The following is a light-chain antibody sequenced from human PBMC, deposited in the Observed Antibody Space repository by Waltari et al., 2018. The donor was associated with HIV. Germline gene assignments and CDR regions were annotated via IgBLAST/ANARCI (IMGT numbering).Light chain of an antibody. CDR2: GNT. J-gene: IGLJ3*02. V-gene: IGLV1-40*01. CDR1: SSNLGAGYD. CDR3: QSYDISLSGWV. Sequence: QSVLTQPPSVSGAPGQRVPIPCTGSSSNLGAGYDVHWYQQFPGTAPKVLIYGNTYRPSGVPDRFSGSKSGSSASLLITGLQAEDDADYYCQSYDISLSGWVFGGGTKLTVL.